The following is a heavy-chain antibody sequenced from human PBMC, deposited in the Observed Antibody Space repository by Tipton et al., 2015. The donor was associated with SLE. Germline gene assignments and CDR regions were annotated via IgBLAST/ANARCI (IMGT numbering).Heavy chain of an antibody. D-gene: IGHD3-16*02. CDR1: GYSFTTYD. CDR3: AKGDDAIWGSYRHPLY. Sequence: QSGPEVKEPGASVKVSCKSSGYSFTTYDINWVRQAAGQGLEWMGLVTPISGNTVYAQKFQGRVTMTRDTSISTAYLELSSLSSADTAVYYCAKGDDAIWGSYRHPLYWGQGTLVTVSS. J-gene: IGHJ4*02. CDR2: VTPISGNT. V-gene: IGHV1-8*01.